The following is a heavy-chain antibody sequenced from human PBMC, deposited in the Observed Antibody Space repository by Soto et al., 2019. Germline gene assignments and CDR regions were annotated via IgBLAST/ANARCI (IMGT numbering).Heavy chain of an antibody. CDR1: GYSFKSYD. Sequence: QVQLVQSGAEVKEPGASVTVSCKASGYSFKSYDVMWVRKAPGQGLEWMGWISGHNGKADYAEKFQGRVIMTTDTATATASMDLRGLRSYDTAVYYCSRKGYIGNFAMDVWGQGTTVTVSS. J-gene: IGHJ6*02. V-gene: IGHV1-18*04. CDR2: ISGHNGKA. D-gene: IGHD5-12*01. CDR3: SRKGYIGNFAMDV.